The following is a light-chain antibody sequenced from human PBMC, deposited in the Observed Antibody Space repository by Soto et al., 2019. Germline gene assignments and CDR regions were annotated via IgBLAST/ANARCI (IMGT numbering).Light chain of an antibody. CDR2: DVT. Sequence: QSALTQPRSVSGSPGQSVTISCTGTSSDVGGYNYVSWYQQHPGKAPKLMIYDVTKRPSGVPDRFSGSKSGNTASLTIIGLQAEDEADYYCCSYAGSYSWLFGGGTQLTVL. CDR1: SSDVGGYNY. V-gene: IGLV2-11*01. CDR3: CSYAGSYSWL. J-gene: IGLJ3*02.